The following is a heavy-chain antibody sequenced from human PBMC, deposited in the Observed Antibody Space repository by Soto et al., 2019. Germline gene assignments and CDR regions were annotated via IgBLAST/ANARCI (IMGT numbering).Heavy chain of an antibody. CDR2: ILPVSAPP. V-gene: IGHV1-69*13. J-gene: IGHJ4*02. CDR3: ATDSNYDVSNSF. Sequence: GASVKVSCKASGGTLNNYAINWVRQAPGQGLEWMGGILPVSAPPDYAQKFQGSVSITADHSTSTVYMELSRLKSDDTAVYFCATDSNYDVSNSFWGQGTLVTVSS. D-gene: IGHD3-3*01. CDR1: GGTLNNYA.